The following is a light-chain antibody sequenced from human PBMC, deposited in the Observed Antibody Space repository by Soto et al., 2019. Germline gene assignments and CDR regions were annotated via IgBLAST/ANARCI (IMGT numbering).Light chain of an antibody. Sequence: EIVLTQSPGTLSLSPGERATLSCRASHSVNRYLVWYQQKPGQAPRLLIYGASSRATGIPDRFSGSGSGTDFTLTISRLEPEDFAVYYCQHYGTSPWTFGQGTKVEIK. CDR2: GAS. J-gene: IGKJ1*01. V-gene: IGKV3-20*01. CDR3: QHYGTSPWT. CDR1: HSVNRY.